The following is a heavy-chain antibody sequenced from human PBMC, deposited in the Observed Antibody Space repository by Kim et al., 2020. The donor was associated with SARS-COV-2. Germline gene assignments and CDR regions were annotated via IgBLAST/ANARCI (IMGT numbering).Heavy chain of an antibody. V-gene: IGHV3-72*01. J-gene: IGHJ4*02. CDR3: ARQSSGYYGY. CDR2: T. Sequence: TEYAASVKGRFTISRDDSKNSLYLQMNSLKTEDTAVYYCARQSSGYYGYWGQGTLVTVSS. D-gene: IGHD3-22*01.